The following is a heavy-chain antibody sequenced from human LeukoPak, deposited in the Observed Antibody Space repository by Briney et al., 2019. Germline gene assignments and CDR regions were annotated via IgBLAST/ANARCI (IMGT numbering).Heavy chain of an antibody. CDR1: GFTFSTSD. V-gene: IGHV3-30*02. J-gene: IGHJ3*01. Sequence: GGSPRLSCAASGFTFSTSDMHWVRQAPGKGLEWVSFIQYDGSRKNYVDSVKGRFTISRDNSKNTLYLQMFSLRPEDTAVYFCAEDLILWGQGTVVTVSS. CDR3: AEDLIL. CDR2: IQYDGSRK.